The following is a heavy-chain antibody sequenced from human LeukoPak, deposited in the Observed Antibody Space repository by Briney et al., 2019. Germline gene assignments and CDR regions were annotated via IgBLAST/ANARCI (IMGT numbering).Heavy chain of an antibody. Sequence: GGSLRLSCVTSGFTFSIHSMNWVRQAPGKGLEWVSSISSSGSYIYYAESVKGRFTISRDNAKNSHSLQMNSLRAEDTAVYYCAGECCYGSSGFYDWGQGTLVTVSS. CDR1: GFTFSIHS. V-gene: IGHV3-21*01. D-gene: IGHD3-22*01. CDR3: AGECCYGSSGFYD. CDR2: ISSSGSYI. J-gene: IGHJ4*02.